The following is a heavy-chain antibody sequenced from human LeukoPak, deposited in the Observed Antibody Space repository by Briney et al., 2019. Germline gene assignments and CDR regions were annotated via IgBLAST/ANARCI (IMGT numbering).Heavy chain of an antibody. CDR2: INWNGGSK. CDR1: GFTFDDYG. CDR3: ARSPPDYGDILRLDY. J-gene: IGHJ4*02. V-gene: IGHV3-20*04. D-gene: IGHD4-17*01. Sequence: GGSLRLSCAASGFTFDDYGMSWVRQAPGKGLEWVSGINWNGGSKGYADSVKGRFTISRDNAKNSLYLQMNSLRAEDTALYYCARSPPDYGDILRLDYWGQGTLVTVSS.